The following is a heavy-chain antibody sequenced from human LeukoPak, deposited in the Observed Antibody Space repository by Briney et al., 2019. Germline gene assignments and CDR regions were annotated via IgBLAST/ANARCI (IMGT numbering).Heavy chain of an antibody. J-gene: IGHJ3*02. D-gene: IGHD3-22*01. CDR1: GGSISSGGYS. V-gene: IGHV4-30-2*01. Sequence: PQTLSLTCAVSGGSISSGGYSWSWIRQPPGKGLEWIGYIYHSGSTYYNPSLKSRVTISVDRSKNQFSLKLSSVTAADTAVYYCARGEYYYDSSGGGAFDIWGQGTMVTVSS. CDR2: IYHSGST. CDR3: ARGEYYYDSSGGGAFDI.